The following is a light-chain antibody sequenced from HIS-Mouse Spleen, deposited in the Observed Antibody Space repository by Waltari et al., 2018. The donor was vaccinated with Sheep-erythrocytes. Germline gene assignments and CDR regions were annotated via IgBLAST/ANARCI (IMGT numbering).Light chain of an antibody. CDR3: QQYYSYPPT. J-gene: IGKJ1*01. CDR1: QGISSY. CDR2: AAS. Sequence: AIRLTQSPSSFSASTGVRVTITCRASQGISSYLAWYQQKPGKAPKLLIYAASTLQSGVPSRFCGRGSGTDFTLTISCLQSEDFATYYYQQYYSYPPTFGQGTKVEIK. V-gene: IGKV1-8*01.